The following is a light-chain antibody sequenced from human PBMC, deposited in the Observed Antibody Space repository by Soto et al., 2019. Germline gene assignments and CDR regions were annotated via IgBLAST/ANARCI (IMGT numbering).Light chain of an antibody. CDR1: SSNIGAGYD. CDR2: GNS. Sequence: QSVLTQPPSVSGAPGQRVTISCTGSSSNIGAGYDVHWYLHLPGTAPKLLIFGNSHRPSGVPDRFSASKSGTSASLAITGLQAEDEADYYCQSYDNTLSGVVFGGGTNLTVL. J-gene: IGLJ2*01. V-gene: IGLV1-40*01. CDR3: QSYDNTLSGVV.